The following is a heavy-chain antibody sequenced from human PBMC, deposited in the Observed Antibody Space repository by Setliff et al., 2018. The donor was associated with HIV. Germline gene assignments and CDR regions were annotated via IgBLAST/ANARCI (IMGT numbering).Heavy chain of an antibody. D-gene: IGHD1-26*01. CDR1: GYTFTNYW. V-gene: IGHV5-51*01. CDR2: IYPGDFVT. J-gene: IGHJ4*02. Sequence: GESLKISCRASGYTFTNYWIGWVRQMPRKGLEWIGVIYPGDFVTRYGPSFQGQVFISADRSITTAYLEWSSLKPSDTAMYYCIRRRRAPGTEDLEAVWGQGTLVTVSS. CDR3: IRRRRAPGTEDLEAV.